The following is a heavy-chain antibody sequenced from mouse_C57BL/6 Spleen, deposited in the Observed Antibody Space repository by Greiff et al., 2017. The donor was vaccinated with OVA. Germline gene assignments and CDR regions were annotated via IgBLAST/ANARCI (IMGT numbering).Heavy chain of an antibody. V-gene: IGHV5-17*01. Sequence: EVKLVESGGGLVKPGGSLKLSCAASGFTFSDYGMHWVRQAPEKGLEWVAYISSGSSTIYYADTVKGRFTISRDNAKNTLFLQMTSLRSEDTAMYYCARNGLGKDYAMDYWGQGTSVTVSS. D-gene: IGHD3-1*01. J-gene: IGHJ4*01. CDR2: ISSGSSTI. CDR1: GFTFSDYG. CDR3: ARNGLGKDYAMDY.